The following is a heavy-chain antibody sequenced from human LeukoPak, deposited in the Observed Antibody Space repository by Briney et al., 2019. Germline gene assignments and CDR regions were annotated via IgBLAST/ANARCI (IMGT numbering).Heavy chain of an antibody. D-gene: IGHD6-13*01. V-gene: IGHV3-33*06. J-gene: IGHJ4*02. CDR1: GFTFSSYG. CDR2: IWYDGSNK. Sequence: GGSLRLSCAASGFTFSSYGMHWVRQAPGKGLEWVAVIWYDGSNKYYADSVKGRFTISRDNSKNTLYLQMNSLRAEDTAVYCCAKIERLAAAGPFDYWGQGTLVTVSS. CDR3: AKIERLAAAGPFDY.